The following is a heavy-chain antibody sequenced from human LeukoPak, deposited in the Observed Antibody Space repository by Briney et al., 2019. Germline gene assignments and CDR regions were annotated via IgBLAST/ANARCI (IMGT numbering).Heavy chain of an antibody. J-gene: IGHJ4*02. CDR1: GFTFSSYS. CDR2: ISSSSSTI. CDR3: ARDSGGSSRAYFDY. D-gene: IGHD1-26*01. Sequence: GGSLRLSCAASGFTFSSYSMNWVRQAPGKGLEWVSYISSSSSTIYYADSVKGRFTISRDNSKNTLYLQMNSLRAEDTAVYYCARDSGGSSRAYFDYWGQGTLVTVSS. V-gene: IGHV3-48*01.